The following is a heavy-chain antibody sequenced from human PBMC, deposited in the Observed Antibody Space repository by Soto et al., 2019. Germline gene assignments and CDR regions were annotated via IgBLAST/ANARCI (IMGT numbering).Heavy chain of an antibody. CDR1: GFTLGTYS. J-gene: IGHJ6*03. CDR3: ARDPDYYYYMDV. CDR2: ISSTGSAI. V-gene: IGHV3-48*01. Sequence: GGSLRLSCSASGFTLGTYSMNWIRQAPGKGLEWISYISSTGSAIYYADSVKGRFTISRDNAKNSLYLQMNSLIAEDTAMYYCARDPDYYYYMDVWGKGTTVTVSS.